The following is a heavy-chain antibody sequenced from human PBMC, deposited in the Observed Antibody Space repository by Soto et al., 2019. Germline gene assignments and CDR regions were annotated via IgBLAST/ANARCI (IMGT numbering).Heavy chain of an antibody. CDR3: ARYYYGSSGPWYGAFDI. Sequence: KVSCKASGYTFTGYYMHGVRQAPGQGLEWMGWINPNSGGTNYAQKFQGWVTMTRDTSISTAYMERSRLRSDDTAVYYCARYYYGSSGPWYGAFDIWGQVTTATVSS. J-gene: IGHJ3*02. V-gene: IGHV1-2*04. CDR2: INPNSGGT. D-gene: IGHD3-22*01. CDR1: GYTFTGYY.